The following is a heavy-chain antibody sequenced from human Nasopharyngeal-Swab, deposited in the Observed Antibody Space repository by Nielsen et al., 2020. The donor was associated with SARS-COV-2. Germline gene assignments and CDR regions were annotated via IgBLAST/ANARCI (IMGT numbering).Heavy chain of an antibody. CDR3: AKDPRTVIGTFDI. V-gene: IGHV3-23*01. CDR2: IINSGGST. CDR1: GFTFSTYA. D-gene: IGHD2-21*01. J-gene: IGHJ3*02. Sequence: GESLKISCAASGFTFSTYAMSWVRQAPGRRLEWVSGIINSGGSTYYADSVKGRFTISRDNSKSTLYLQMNSLRVEDTAVYYCAKDPRTVIGTFDIWGQGTMVTVSS.